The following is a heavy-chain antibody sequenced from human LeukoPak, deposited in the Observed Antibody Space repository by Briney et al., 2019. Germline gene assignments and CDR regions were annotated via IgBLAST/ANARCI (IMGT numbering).Heavy chain of an antibody. J-gene: IGHJ5*02. D-gene: IGHD3-22*01. CDR1: GFTVSSNY. CDR2: IYSGGST. CDR3: AIYHYYDSIGLNWFDP. V-gene: IGHV3-66*01. Sequence: GGSLRLSCAASGFTVSSNYMSWVRQAPGKGLEWVSVIYSGGSTYYADSVKGRFTISRDNSKNTLYLQMNSLRAEDTAVYYCAIYHYYDSIGLNWFDPWGQGTLVTVSS.